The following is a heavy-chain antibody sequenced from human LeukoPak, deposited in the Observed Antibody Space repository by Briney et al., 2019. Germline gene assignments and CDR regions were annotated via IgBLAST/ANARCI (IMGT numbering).Heavy chain of an antibody. CDR3: ARDRGGARLKHIDY. CDR1: GFTFSSYA. V-gene: IGHV3-30-3*01. J-gene: IGHJ4*02. Sequence: GGSLRLSCAASGFTFSSYAMHWVRQAPGEGLEWVAVISYDGSNKYYADSVKGRFTISRDNSKNTLYLQMNSLRAEDTAVYYCARDRGGARLKHIDYWGQRTLVTVSS. D-gene: IGHD3-16*01. CDR2: ISYDGSNK.